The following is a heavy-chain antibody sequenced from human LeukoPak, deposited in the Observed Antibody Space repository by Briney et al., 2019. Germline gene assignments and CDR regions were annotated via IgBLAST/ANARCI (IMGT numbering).Heavy chain of an antibody. V-gene: IGHV1-69*05. CDR2: IIPIFGTA. CDR3: ARAALGYCSGGSCYSQLTFDY. Sequence: SVQVSCKASGGTYSSYAISWVRQAPGQGLEWMGGIIPIFGTANYAQKFQGRVTITTDESTSTAYMELSSLRSEDTAVYYCARAALGYCSGGSCYSQLTFDYWGQGTLVTVSS. D-gene: IGHD2-15*01. J-gene: IGHJ4*02. CDR1: GGTYSSYA.